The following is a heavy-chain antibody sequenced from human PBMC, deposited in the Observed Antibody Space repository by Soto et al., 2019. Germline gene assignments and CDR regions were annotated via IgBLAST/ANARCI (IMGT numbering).Heavy chain of an antibody. Sequence: EVQLLESGGGLVQPGGSLRLSCAASGFTFSKYAMSWVRQAPGKGLEWVAAICGSGSTTYYADSVRGRFTISRDNSNNMQYQQTNCLSPEDTALYNTVKFFVATGASSGWRGSLDSWGQGTLVTVSS. D-gene: IGHD6-25*01. J-gene: IGHJ4*02. CDR1: GFTFSKYA. V-gene: IGHV3-23*01. CDR3: VKFFVATGASSGWRGSLDS. CDR2: ICGSGSTT.